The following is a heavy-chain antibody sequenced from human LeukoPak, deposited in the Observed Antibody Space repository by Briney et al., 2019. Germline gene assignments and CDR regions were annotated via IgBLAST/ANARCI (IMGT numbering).Heavy chain of an antibody. V-gene: IGHV3-9*01. CDR2: ISWDSGAI. D-gene: IGHD4-23*01. J-gene: IGHJ4*02. Sequence: GGSLRLSCAASGFTFDGYAMHWVRQAPGKGLGWVSGISWDSGAIGYADSVKGRFTISRDNAKNSLYLQMDSLRAEDTALYYCAKDYGGNHWFDYWGQGTLVTVSS. CDR1: GFTFDGYA. CDR3: AKDYGGNHWFDY.